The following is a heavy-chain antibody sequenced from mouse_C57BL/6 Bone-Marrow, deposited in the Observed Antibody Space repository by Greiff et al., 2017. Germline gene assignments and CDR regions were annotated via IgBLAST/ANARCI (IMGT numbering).Heavy chain of an antibody. CDR3: ARCITTVLAHYFYY. J-gene: IGHJ2*01. CDR1: GFTFSDYY. D-gene: IGHD1-1*01. Sequence: EVMLVESEGGLVQPGSSMKLSCTASGFTFSDYYMAWVRQVPEKGLEWVANINYDGSSTYYLDSLKSRFIISRDNAKNILYLQMSSLKSEDTATYYCARCITTVLAHYFYYWGQGTTLTVSS. V-gene: IGHV5-16*01. CDR2: INYDGSST.